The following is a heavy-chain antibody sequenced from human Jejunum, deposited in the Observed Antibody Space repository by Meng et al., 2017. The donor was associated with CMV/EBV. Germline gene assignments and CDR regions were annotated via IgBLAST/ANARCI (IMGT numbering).Heavy chain of an antibody. Sequence: RSHGMNWVRQAPGKGLEWVSGISSSGDNTYYADSVKGRFTISRDNSKNTVSLQMISLRAGDTATYYCAKDPLRYLEWHSLGDVFDMWGQGTMVTVSS. D-gene: IGHD3-3*01. CDR3: AKDPLRYLEWHSLGDVFDM. J-gene: IGHJ3*02. CDR2: ISSSGDNT. V-gene: IGHV3-23*01. CDR1: RSHG.